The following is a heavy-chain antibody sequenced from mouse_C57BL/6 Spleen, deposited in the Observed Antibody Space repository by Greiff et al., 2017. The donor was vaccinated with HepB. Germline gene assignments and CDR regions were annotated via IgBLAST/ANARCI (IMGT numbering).Heavy chain of an antibody. CDR3: ARGGITTVVATAMDY. D-gene: IGHD1-1*01. V-gene: IGHV1-55*01. CDR1: GYTFTSYW. J-gene: IGHJ4*01. CDR2: IYPGSGST. Sequence: QVQLQQPGAELVKPGASVKMSCKASGYTFTSYWITWVKQRPGQGLEWIGDIYPGSGSTNYNEKFKSKATLTVDTSSSTAYMQLSSLTSEDSAVYYGARGGITTVVATAMDYWGQGTSVTVSS.